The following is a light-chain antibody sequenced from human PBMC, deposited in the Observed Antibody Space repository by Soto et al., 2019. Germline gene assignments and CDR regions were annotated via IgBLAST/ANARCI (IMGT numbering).Light chain of an antibody. CDR3: QQYDSYWT. Sequence: DIHMTQTPSTLSASVGDRVIITCRASQSISSWLAWYQQKPGKAPKLLLYKASTLESGAPSTFSGSGSGTDFTLTISSLQPDDFASYYCQQYDSYWTFGRGTKVEIK. V-gene: IGKV1-5*03. CDR1: QSISSW. J-gene: IGKJ1*01. CDR2: KAS.